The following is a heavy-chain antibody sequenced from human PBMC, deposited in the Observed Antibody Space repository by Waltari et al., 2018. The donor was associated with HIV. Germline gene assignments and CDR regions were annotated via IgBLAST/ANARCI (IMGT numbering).Heavy chain of an antibody. J-gene: IGHJ5*02. D-gene: IGHD5-18*01. CDR1: GFTFSSYW. CDR3: ARVQGYSYAVNWFDP. Sequence: EVQLVESGGGLVQPGGSLRLSCAASGFTFSSYWMHWVRQAPGKGLVWVSRINSDGSSTSYADSVKGRFPISRDNAKNTLYLQMNSLRAEDTAVYYCARVQGYSYAVNWFDPWGQGTLVTVSS. CDR2: INSDGSST. V-gene: IGHV3-74*01.